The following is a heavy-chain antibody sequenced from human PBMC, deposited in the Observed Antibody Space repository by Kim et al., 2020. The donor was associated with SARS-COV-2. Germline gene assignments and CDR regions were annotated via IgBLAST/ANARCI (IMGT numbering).Heavy chain of an antibody. V-gene: IGHV3-74*01. CDR2: INSDGSST. CDR3: ARGAGDQRWWFYP. D-gene: IGHD2-21*02. J-gene: IGHJ5*02. CDR1: GFTFSSYW. Sequence: GGSLRLSCAASGFTFSSYWMHWVRQAPGKGLVWVSRINSDGSSTSYADSVKGRFTISRDNAKNTLYLQMNSLRAEDTAVYYCARGAGDQRWWFYPWGQGTLVTVSS.